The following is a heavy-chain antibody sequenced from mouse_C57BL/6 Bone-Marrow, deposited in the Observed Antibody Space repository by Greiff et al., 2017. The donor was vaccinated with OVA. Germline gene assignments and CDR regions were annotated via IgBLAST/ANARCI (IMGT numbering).Heavy chain of an antibody. CDR3: ARRDGNYDDRYYYAMDY. D-gene: IGHD2-13*01. J-gene: IGHJ4*01. CDR2: IHPNSGST. CDR1: GYTFTSYW. V-gene: IGHV1-64*01. Sequence: QVQLQQPGAELVKPGASVKLSCKASGYTFTSYWMHWVKQRPGQGLEWIGMIHPNSGSTNYNEKFKSKATLTVDKSSSTAYMQLSSLTSEDSAVYYCARRDGNYDDRYYYAMDYWGQGTSVTVSS.